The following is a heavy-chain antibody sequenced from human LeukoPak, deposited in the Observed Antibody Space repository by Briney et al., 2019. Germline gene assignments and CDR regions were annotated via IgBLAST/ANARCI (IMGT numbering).Heavy chain of an antibody. J-gene: IGHJ1*01. CDR1: GGSISSSSYY. D-gene: IGHD6-19*01. Sequence: SETLSLTCTVSGGSISSSSYYWGWIRQPPGKGLEWTGSIYYSGSTYYNPSLKSRVTISVDTSKNQFSLKLSSVTAADTAVYYCARTGIAVAGRGEYFQHWGQGTLVTVSS. CDR2: IYYSGST. V-gene: IGHV4-39*01. CDR3: ARTGIAVAGRGEYFQH.